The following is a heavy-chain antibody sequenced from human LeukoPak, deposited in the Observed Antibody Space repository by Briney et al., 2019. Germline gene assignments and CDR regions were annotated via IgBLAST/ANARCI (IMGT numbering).Heavy chain of an antibody. Sequence: GGSLRLSCEGSGFTFSNYWMGWVRQAPGKGLQWVANIKTDGSEKYYVDSVKGRFTISRDNAKNSLYLQMNSLRAEDTAVYYCARIGRSLSLFDYWGQGTLVTVSS. CDR2: IKTDGSEK. CDR1: GFTFSNYW. J-gene: IGHJ4*02. CDR3: ARIGRSLSLFDY. D-gene: IGHD3-10*01. V-gene: IGHV3-7*01.